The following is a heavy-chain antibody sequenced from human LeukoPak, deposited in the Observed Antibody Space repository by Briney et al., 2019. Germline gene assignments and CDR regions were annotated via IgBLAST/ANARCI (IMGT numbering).Heavy chain of an antibody. V-gene: IGHV1-69*05. Sequence: ASVKVSCKASGGTFSSYAISWVRQAPGQGLEWMGGIIPIFGTANYAQKFQGRVTMTRDMSTSTVYMELSSLRSEDTAVYYCARGEAPEDRWGQGSLVTVSS. J-gene: IGHJ4*02. CDR3: ARGEAPEDR. CDR2: IIPIFGTA. CDR1: GGTFSSYA.